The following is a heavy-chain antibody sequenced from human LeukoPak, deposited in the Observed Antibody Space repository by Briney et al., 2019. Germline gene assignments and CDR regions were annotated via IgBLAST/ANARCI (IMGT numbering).Heavy chain of an antibody. CDR1: GFTFSAYA. CDR3: AKRGIVIRAVIIVGFHKEAYYFDY. Sequence: GGSLRLSCATTGFTFSAYAMSWVRQAPEKGLERVATITGAGDATYHAASVMGRFTISRDNPKNTLYLQMSSLRAEDTAVYFCAKRGIVIRAVIIVGFHKEAYYFDYWGQGALVTVSS. D-gene: IGHD3-10*01. CDR2: ITGAGDAT. J-gene: IGHJ4*02. V-gene: IGHV3-23*01.